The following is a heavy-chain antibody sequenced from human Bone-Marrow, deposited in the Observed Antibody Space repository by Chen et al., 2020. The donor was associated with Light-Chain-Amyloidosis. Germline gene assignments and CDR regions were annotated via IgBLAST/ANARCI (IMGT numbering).Heavy chain of an antibody. D-gene: IGHD3-16*02. Sequence: EVQLLESGGGLVQPGESLTPSCVASGLLFSSFWMTSVCQRPGRGLEWVANIKQNGTERYYVDSVKGRFTISRDNTKNSVYLQMNTLRAEDTAVYYCARANYWGSYRYNAQGFDYWGRGTLVTVSS. J-gene: IGHJ4*02. V-gene: IGHV3-7*03. CDR3: ARANYWGSYRYNAQGFDY. CDR1: GLLFSSFW. CDR2: IKQNGTER.